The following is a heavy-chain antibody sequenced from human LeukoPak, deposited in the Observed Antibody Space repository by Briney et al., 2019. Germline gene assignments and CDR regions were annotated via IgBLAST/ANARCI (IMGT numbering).Heavy chain of an antibody. CDR2: MSGDGKTI. CDR3: VTDVSGSLGD. V-gene: IGHV3-48*01. Sequence: GGSLRLSCAASGFTFSTYSMTWVRQAPGKGLEWVSYMSGDGKTIFYADSVRGRFTISRDNAKKSLYLQMSSLRAEDTAVYHCVTDVSGSLGDWGQGTLVTVSS. CDR1: GFTFSTYS. D-gene: IGHD5-12*01. J-gene: IGHJ4*02.